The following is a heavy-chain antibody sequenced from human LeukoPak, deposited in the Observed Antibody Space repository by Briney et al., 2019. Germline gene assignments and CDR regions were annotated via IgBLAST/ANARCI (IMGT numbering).Heavy chain of an antibody. CDR3: ARGLPSDYSDLRYYYGMDV. CDR2: INAGNGNT. D-gene: IGHD4-17*01. Sequence: ASVKVSCKASGYTFTSYAMHWVRQAPGQRLEWMGWINAGNGNTKYSQKFQGRVTITRDTSASTAYMELSSLRSEDTAVYYCARGLPSDYSDLRYYYGMDVWGQGTTVTVSS. V-gene: IGHV1-3*01. J-gene: IGHJ6*02. CDR1: GYTFTSYA.